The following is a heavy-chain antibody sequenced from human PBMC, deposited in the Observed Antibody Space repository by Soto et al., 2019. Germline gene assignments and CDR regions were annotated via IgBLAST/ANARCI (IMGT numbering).Heavy chain of an antibody. J-gene: IGHJ4*02. CDR1: GYTFTGYY. Sequence: ASVKVSCKASGYTFTGYYMHWVRQAPGQGLEWMGWISTYNGNTNYAQKFQGRVTMTTDTSTTTADMELRSLRSDDTAVYYCARDRESSSWYEFDYWGQGTLVTVSS. V-gene: IGHV1-18*04. D-gene: IGHD6-13*01. CDR3: ARDRESSSWYEFDY. CDR2: ISTYNGNT.